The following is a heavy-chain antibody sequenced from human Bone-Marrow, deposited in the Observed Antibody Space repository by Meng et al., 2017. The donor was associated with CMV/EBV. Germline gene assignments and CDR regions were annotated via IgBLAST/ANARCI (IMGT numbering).Heavy chain of an antibody. J-gene: IGHJ4*02. V-gene: IGHV3-30*02. CDR3: AKDDDILTGYNIGGSEPSGGAAGPDY. D-gene: IGHD3-9*01. Sequence: GESLKISCAASGFTFSSYGMHWVRQAPGKGLEWVAFIRYDGSNKYYADSVKGRFTISRDNSKNTLYLQMNSLRAEDTAVYYCAKDDDILTGYNIGGSEPSGGAAGPDYWGQGTLVTVYS. CDR1: GFTFSSYG. CDR2: IRYDGSNK.